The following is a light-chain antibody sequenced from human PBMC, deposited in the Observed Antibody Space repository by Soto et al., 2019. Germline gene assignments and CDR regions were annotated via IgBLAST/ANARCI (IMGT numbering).Light chain of an antibody. Sequence: QSVLTQPASVSGSPGQAITISCSGTSSDVGAFNYVSWYQQHPGKAPQLMIYDVYKRPSGVPARFSGSKSGQPASLPISGLQAEDEADYYCCSYPGSHTWVFGGGTKLTVL. CDR3: CSYPGSHTWV. V-gene: IGLV2-11*01. J-gene: IGLJ3*02. CDR1: SSDVGAFNY. CDR2: DVY.